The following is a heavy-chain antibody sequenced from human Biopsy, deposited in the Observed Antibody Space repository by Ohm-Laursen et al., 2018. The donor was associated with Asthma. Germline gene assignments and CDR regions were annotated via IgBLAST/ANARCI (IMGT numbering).Heavy chain of an antibody. V-gene: IGHV3-30*03. Sequence: SLRLSCAASGFTFSSFGMHWVRQTPGKGLEWVAVISFDGSNKYYADSVKGRFTISRDNSKNTVYLQMNSLSAEDSAVYYCARVDGVVKPATRLGSKDVWGQGTTVNVSS. CDR1: GFTFSSFG. CDR3: ARVDGVVKPATRLGSKDV. CDR2: ISFDGSNK. D-gene: IGHD2-15*01. J-gene: IGHJ6*02.